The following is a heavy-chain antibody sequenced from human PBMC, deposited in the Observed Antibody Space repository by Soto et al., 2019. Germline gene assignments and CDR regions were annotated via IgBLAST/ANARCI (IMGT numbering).Heavy chain of an antibody. CDR1: GFTFSSNA. V-gene: IGHV3-23*01. CDR3: AKGGGSKDYYDTSGYYLYYYYAMDV. D-gene: IGHD3-22*01. J-gene: IGHJ6*02. CDR2: LSGSGVST. Sequence: EVQLLESGGGLVQPGGSLRLSCAASGFTFSSNAMTWVRQAPGKGLEWVSALSGSGVSTYYADSVKGRFTISRDNSKNRLYLQMNRLRAEDTAVYYCAKGGGSKDYYDTSGYYLYYYYAMDVWGQGTTVTVSS.